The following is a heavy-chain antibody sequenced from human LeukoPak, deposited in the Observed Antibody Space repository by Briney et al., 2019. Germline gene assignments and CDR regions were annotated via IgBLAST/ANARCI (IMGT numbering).Heavy chain of an antibody. V-gene: IGHV1-3*01. CDR2: INAGNGNT. J-gene: IGHJ4*02. Sequence: ASVKVSCKASGYTFTSYAMHWVRQAPGQRLEWMGWINAGNGNTKYSQKFQGRVTITRDTSASTAYMELSSLRSEDTAVYYCARDPGGITGTTDYWGQGTLVTVSS. D-gene: IGHD1-20*01. CDR3: ARDPGGITGTTDY. CDR1: GYTFTSYA.